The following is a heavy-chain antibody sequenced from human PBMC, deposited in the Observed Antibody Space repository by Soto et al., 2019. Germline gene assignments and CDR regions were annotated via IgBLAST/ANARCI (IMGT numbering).Heavy chain of an antibody. CDR3: ARGIRFLEWLIYYYYYMDV. J-gene: IGHJ6*03. CDR1: GFTFSSYD. CDR2: IGTAGDT. D-gene: IGHD3-3*01. V-gene: IGHV3-13*01. Sequence: GGSLRLSCAASGFTFSSYDMHWVRQATGKGLEWVSAIGTAGDTYYPGSVKGRFTISRENANNSLYLQMNSLRAGDTAVYYCARGIRFLEWLIYYYYYMDVWGKGTTVTVSS.